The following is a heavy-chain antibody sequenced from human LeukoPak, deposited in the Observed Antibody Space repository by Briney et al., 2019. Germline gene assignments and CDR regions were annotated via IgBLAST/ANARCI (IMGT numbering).Heavy chain of an antibody. D-gene: IGHD3-22*01. V-gene: IGHV3-21*01. CDR2: ISSSSTYI. J-gene: IGHJ4*02. CDR3: AKATSGYPDY. CDR1: GFTFSSYS. Sequence: GGSLRLSCAASGFTFSSYSMNWVRQAPGKGLEWVSSISSSSTYIYYADSVKGRFTISRDNAKNSLYLQMNSLRAEDAAVYYCAKATSGYPDYWGQGTLVTVSS.